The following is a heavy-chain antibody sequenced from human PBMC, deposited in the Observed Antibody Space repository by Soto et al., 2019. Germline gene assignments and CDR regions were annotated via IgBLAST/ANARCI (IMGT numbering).Heavy chain of an antibody. V-gene: IGHV2-26*01. D-gene: IGHD3-10*01. CDR3: ARIYWLGFYYGMDV. J-gene: IGHJ6*02. Sequence: QVTLKESGPVLVKPTETLTLTCTVSGFSLSNARMGVRWIRQPPGKALEWITHIFSNDEKSYNTFMKSRLTITKHTSKSQVAPTMTNMDPMDTATYYCARIYWLGFYYGMDVWGQGTTVTVSS. CDR1: GFSLSNARMG. CDR2: IFSNDEK.